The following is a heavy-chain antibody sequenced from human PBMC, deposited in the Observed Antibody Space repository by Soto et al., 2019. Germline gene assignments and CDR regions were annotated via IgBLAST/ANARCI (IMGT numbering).Heavy chain of an antibody. J-gene: IGHJ5*02. V-gene: IGHV1-18*04. Sequence: ASVKVSCKASGYTFTSYGISWVRQAPGQGLEWMGWISAYNGNTNYAQKLQGRVTMTTGTSTSTAYMELRSLRSDDTAVYYCARVEMDYDFWSGGFDPWGQGTLVTVSS. CDR2: ISAYNGNT. CDR3: ARVEMDYDFWSGGFDP. CDR1: GYTFTSYG. D-gene: IGHD3-3*01.